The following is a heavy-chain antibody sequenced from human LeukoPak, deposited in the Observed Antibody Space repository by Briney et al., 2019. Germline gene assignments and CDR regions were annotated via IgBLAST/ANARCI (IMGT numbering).Heavy chain of an antibody. CDR3: ARHITGEMVTGY. CDR2: IYYSGST. Sequence: SETLSLTCTVSGGSISSYYWSWIRQPPGKDLEWIGYIYYSGSTNYNPSLKSRVTISVDTSKNQFSLKLSSVTAADTAVYYCARHITGEMVTGYWSQGTLVTVSS. D-gene: IGHD5-18*01. V-gene: IGHV4-59*08. J-gene: IGHJ4*02. CDR1: GGSISSYY.